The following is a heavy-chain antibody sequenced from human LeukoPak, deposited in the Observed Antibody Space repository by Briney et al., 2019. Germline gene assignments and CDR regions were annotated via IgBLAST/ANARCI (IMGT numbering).Heavy chain of an antibody. J-gene: IGHJ3*02. CDR2: ISAYNGNT. CDR3: ARDPPKVRGVIGAFDI. Sequence: GASVKVSCKASGYTFTTYGISWVRQAPGQGLEWLGWISAYNGNTNCAQNLQGRVTLTTDTSTNTAYMELTSLKSDDTAVYYCARDPPKVRGVIGAFDIWGQGTMVTVSS. D-gene: IGHD3-10*01. V-gene: IGHV1-18*01. CDR1: GYTFTTYG.